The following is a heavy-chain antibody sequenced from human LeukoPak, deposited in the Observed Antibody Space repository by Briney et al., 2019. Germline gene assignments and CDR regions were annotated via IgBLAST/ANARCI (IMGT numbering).Heavy chain of an antibody. Sequence: GGSLRLSCAASGFTFSNAWMSWVRQAPGKGLEWVGRIKSKTDGGTTDYAAPVKGRFTISRDDSKNTLYLHMNSLKTEDTAVYYCTTASSWYLYYFDYWGQGTLVTVSS. J-gene: IGHJ4*02. CDR1: GFTFSNAW. V-gene: IGHV3-15*01. CDR2: IKSKTDGGTT. CDR3: TTASSWYLYYFDY. D-gene: IGHD6-13*01.